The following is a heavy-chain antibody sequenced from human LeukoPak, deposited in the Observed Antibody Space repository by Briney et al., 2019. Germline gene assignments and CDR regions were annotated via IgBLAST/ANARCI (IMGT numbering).Heavy chain of an antibody. CDR3: ARSQVPIYCSSTSCPDIGGMDV. J-gene: IGHJ4*02. CDR1: GGSISSGDYY. Sequence: SQTLSLTCTVSGGSISSGDYYWSWIRQPPGKGLEWIGYIYYSGSTYYNPSLKSRVTISVDTSKNQFSLKLSSVTAADTAVYYCARSQVPIYCSSTSCPDIGGMDVWGQGTLVTVSS. V-gene: IGHV4-30-4*01. CDR2: IYYSGST. D-gene: IGHD2-2*01.